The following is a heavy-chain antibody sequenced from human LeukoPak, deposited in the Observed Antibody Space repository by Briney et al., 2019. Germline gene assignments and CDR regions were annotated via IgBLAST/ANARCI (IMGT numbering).Heavy chain of an antibody. Sequence: GGSLRLSCAASGFTSTSYWMNWVRQAPGKGLEWVSSISRGSDHIFYADSMKGRFTISRDNAKNSLYLQMNSLRAEDTALYYCAKVDGYSYGYFDYWGQGTLVTVSS. J-gene: IGHJ4*02. D-gene: IGHD5-18*01. CDR3: AKVDGYSYGYFDY. CDR2: ISRGSDHI. V-gene: IGHV3-21*04. CDR1: GFTSTSYW.